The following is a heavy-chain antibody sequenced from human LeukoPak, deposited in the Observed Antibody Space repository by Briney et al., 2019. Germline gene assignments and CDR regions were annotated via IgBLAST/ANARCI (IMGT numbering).Heavy chain of an antibody. CDR1: GDSVSTNSAT. Sequence: SQTLSLTCAISGDSVSTNSATWNWIRQSPSRGLEWLGRTYYRSKWYNDYAVSVKSRITIKPDTSKNQFSLKLSSVTAADTAVYYCARGLDGTYYYGSGRGLNWFDPWGQGTLVTVSS. V-gene: IGHV6-1*01. CDR3: ARGLDGTYYYGSGRGLNWFDP. D-gene: IGHD3-10*01. J-gene: IGHJ5*02. CDR2: TYYRSKWYN.